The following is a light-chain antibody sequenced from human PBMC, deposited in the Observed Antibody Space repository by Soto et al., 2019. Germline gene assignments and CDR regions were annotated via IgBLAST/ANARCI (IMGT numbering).Light chain of an antibody. V-gene: IGKV3-11*01. CDR3: QQRSNWPIT. CDR1: QSVSSY. Sequence: EIVLTQSPATLSLSPGERATLSCRASQSVSSYLAGYQQKPGQAPRLLLYEASNRATGIPARFSGSGSGTDVTLTISSLEPEDFAVYYCQQRSNWPITFGQGTRLEIK. J-gene: IGKJ5*01. CDR2: EAS.